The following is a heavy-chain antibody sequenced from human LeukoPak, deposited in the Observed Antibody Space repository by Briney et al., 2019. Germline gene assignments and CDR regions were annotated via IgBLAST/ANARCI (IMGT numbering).Heavy chain of an antibody. CDR1: GGSFSGYY. CDR3: ARHIGGAFSSSWYR. Sequence: SETLSLTCAVYGGSFSGYYWSWIRQPPGKGLEWIGEINHSGSTNYNPSLKSRVTISVDTSKNQFSLKLSSVTAADTAAYYCARHIGGAFSSSWYRWGQGTVVTVSS. D-gene: IGHD6-13*01. CDR2: INHSGST. V-gene: IGHV4-34*01. J-gene: IGHJ5*02.